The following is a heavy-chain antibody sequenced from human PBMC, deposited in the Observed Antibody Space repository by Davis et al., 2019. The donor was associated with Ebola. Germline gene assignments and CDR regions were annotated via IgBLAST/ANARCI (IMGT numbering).Heavy chain of an antibody. CDR1: GGTFSSYA. V-gene: IGHV1-69*13. Sequence: SVKVSCKASGGTFSSYAISWVRQAPGQGLEWMGGIIPIFGTANYAQKFQGRVTITADESTSTAYMELSSLRSEDTAVYYCAKDARYCSSTSCYTVNYYYYYMDVWGKGTTVTVSS. CDR2: IIPIFGTA. D-gene: IGHD2-2*02. CDR3: AKDARYCSSTSCYTVNYYYYYMDV. J-gene: IGHJ6*03.